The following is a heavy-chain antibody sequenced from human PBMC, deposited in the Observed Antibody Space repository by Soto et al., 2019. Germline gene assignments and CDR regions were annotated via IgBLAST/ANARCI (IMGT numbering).Heavy chain of an antibody. Sequence: SETLSLTCAVYGGSLRNYYWSRIRQPPGKGLEWIGEINHSGRTNYNPSLKSRVSISADTSKSQFSLKVSSVAAADTAVYYCAREVPSGDDAFDYWGQGTLVTVSS. J-gene: IGHJ4*02. D-gene: IGHD1-26*01. CDR3: AREVPSGDDAFDY. CDR1: GGSLRNYY. V-gene: IGHV4-34*01. CDR2: INHSGRT.